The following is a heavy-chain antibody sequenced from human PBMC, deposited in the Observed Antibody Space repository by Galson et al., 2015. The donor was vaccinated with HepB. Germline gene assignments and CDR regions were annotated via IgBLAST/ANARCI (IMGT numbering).Heavy chain of an antibody. D-gene: IGHD6-19*01. J-gene: IGHJ4*02. CDR1: GFTFSDYG. V-gene: IGHV3-30*03. Sequence: SLRLSCAASGFTFSDYGMHWVRQAPGKGLEWVAVISYDGSNKYYADSVKGRFTISRDNSKNTLYLQMNSLRAEDTALYYCGRGGLRAVAGTKGDSWGQGTLVTVSS. CDR3: GRGGLRAVAGTKGDS. CDR2: ISYDGSNK.